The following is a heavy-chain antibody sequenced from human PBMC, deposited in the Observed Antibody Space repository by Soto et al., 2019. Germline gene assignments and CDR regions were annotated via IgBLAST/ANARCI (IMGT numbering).Heavy chain of an antibody. CDR1: GYTFTGYY. CDR2: INPNSGGT. V-gene: IGHV1-2*04. CDR3: ARGKGGGYGTDYYYGMDV. Sequence: ASVKVSCKASGYTFTGYYMHWVRQAPGQGLEWMGWINPNSGGTNYAQKFQGWVTMTRDTSISTAYMELSRLRSDDTAVYYCARGKGGGYGTDYYYGMDVWGQGTTVTVS. D-gene: IGHD6-25*01. J-gene: IGHJ6*02.